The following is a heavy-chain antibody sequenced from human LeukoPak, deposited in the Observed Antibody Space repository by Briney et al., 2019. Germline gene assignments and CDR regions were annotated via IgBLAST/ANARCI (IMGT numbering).Heavy chain of an antibody. Sequence: GRSLRLSCAASGFTFDDYAMHWVRQAPGKGLEWVSGISWNSGSIGYADSVKGRFTISRDNAKNSLYLQMNSLRAEDTALYYCAKDTGSSWYRDVDYWGQGTLVTVSS. J-gene: IGHJ4*02. CDR1: GFTFDDYA. CDR3: AKDTGSSWYRDVDY. CDR2: ISWNSGSI. D-gene: IGHD6-13*01. V-gene: IGHV3-9*01.